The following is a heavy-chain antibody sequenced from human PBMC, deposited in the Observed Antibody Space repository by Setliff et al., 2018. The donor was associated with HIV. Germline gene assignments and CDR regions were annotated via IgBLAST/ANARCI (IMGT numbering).Heavy chain of an antibody. Sequence: ASVKVSCKASGYTFTNFGISWVRQAPGQGLEWMGWISPYNGNTKYAQKFQGRVTMTTDTSAGTVYMELRSLRSDDTAVYYCARDHGILTGYYTDHWGQGTLVTVSS. D-gene: IGHD3-9*01. V-gene: IGHV1-18*01. J-gene: IGHJ4*02. CDR3: ARDHGILTGYYTDH. CDR1: GYTFTNFG. CDR2: ISPYNGNT.